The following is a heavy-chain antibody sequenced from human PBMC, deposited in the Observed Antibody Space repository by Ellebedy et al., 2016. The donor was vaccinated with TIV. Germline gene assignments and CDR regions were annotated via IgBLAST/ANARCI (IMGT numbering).Heavy chain of an antibody. J-gene: IGHJ4*02. D-gene: IGHD6-19*01. CDR3: ASPEVGHTTGCCRYYFDY. CDR1: GFTFRSSA. CDR2: IGIGGTST. V-gene: IGHV3-23*01. Sequence: PGGSLRLSCTASGFTFRSSAMNWVRQAPGKGLEWVSGIGIGGTSTYYADSVKGRFTVSRDDSRNTGFLQMNSLRVDDTAVYYCASPEVGHTTGCCRYYFDYWGLGTLVTVSS.